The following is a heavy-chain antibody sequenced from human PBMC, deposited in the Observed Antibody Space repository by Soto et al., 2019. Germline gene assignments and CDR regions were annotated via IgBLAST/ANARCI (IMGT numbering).Heavy chain of an antibody. D-gene: IGHD6-19*01. J-gene: IGHJ5*02. CDR1: GGTIRSPDW. V-gene: IGHV4-4*02. Sequence: SETLSLTCGVSGGTIRSPDWWTWVRQPPGKGLEWIGEIFQSGSTNYTPSLESRVTISVDKSKNQFSLTLTSVTAADTAVYFCARGRGRYSSGWSWFDPWGQGSLVTVSS. CDR3: ARGRGRYSSGWSWFDP. CDR2: IFQSGST.